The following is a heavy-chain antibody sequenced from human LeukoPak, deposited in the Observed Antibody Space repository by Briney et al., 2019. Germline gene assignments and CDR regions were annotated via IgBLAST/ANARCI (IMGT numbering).Heavy chain of an antibody. Sequence: PGRSLRLSCAASGFTFSSYAMHWVRQAPGKGLGWVAVMSYGGTYKYYADSVKGRFTISRDNALNSLYLQMNSLRAEDTAIYYCARSIPYGTTWYGRSDYWGQGTLVTVSS. CDR3: ARSIPYGTTWYGRSDY. CDR1: GFTFSSYA. J-gene: IGHJ4*02. D-gene: IGHD6-13*01. V-gene: IGHV3-30-3*01. CDR2: MSYGGTYK.